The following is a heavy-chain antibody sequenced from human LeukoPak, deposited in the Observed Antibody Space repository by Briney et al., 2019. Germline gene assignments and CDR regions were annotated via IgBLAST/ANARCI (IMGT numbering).Heavy chain of an antibody. CDR1: GYTFTGYY. CDR2: INPNSGGT. V-gene: IGHV1-2*02. J-gene: IGHJ5*02. CDR3: ATSIAAAGTVWFDP. D-gene: IGHD6-13*01. Sequence: ASVKVSCKASGYTFTGYYMHWVRQAPGQGLEWMGWINPNSGGTNYAQKFQGRVTMTRDTSISTAYMELSRLRSDDTAVYYCATSIAAAGTVWFDPWGQGTLVTVSS.